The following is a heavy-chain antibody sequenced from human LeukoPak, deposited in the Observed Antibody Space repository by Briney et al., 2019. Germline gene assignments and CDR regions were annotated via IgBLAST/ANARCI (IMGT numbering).Heavy chain of an antibody. J-gene: IGHJ3*02. D-gene: IGHD3-16*01. V-gene: IGHV4-59*01. Sequence: SETLSLTCTVSGGSISSYFWSWVRQPPGKGLEWIGYVYYSGSTNYNPSLKSRVTISVDTSKKQFSLKLSSATAADTAVYYCARVLDLSKRGLDAFDIWGQGTMVTVSS. CDR3: ARVLDLSKRGLDAFDI. CDR2: VYYSGST. CDR1: GGSISSYF.